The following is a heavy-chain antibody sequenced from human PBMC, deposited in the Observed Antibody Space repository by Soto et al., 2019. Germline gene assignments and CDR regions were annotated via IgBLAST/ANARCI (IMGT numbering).Heavy chain of an antibody. D-gene: IGHD6-19*01. CDR3: ASPQNSIAVAGPYYYYYGMYV. Sequence: SVKVSCKASGGTFSSYAISWVRQAPGQGLEWMGGIIPIFGTANYAQKFQGRVTITADESTSTAYMELSSLRSEDTAVYYCASPQNSIAVAGPYYYYYGMYVCGQGTTVTVSS. V-gene: IGHV1-69*13. J-gene: IGHJ6*02. CDR2: IIPIFGTA. CDR1: GGTFSSYA.